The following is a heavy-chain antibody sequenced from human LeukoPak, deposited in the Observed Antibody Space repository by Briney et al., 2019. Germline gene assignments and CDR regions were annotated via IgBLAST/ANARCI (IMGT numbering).Heavy chain of an antibody. CDR3: TRVVGSSSD. D-gene: IGHD6-19*01. Sequence: GGSLRLSCTASGFTFGDYAMSWVRQAPGKGLEWVGFIRSKTYGGTTEYAASVKGRFTISRDDSKSIAYLQMNSLKTEDTAVYYCTRVVGSSSDWGQGTLVTVSS. V-gene: IGHV3-49*04. J-gene: IGHJ4*02. CDR1: GFTFGDYA. CDR2: IRSKTYGGTT.